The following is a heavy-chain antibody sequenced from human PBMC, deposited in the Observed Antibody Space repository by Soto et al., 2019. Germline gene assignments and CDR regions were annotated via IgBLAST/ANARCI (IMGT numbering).Heavy chain of an antibody. CDR2: IFHDGNT. D-gene: IGHD2-8*02. CDR3: SRHEGWTGPDQ. V-gene: IGHV4-4*02. J-gene: IGHJ5*02. Sequence: SETLYLTCAVSGASIGSGGWWSWVRHPPGKGLEWIAEIFHDGNTNYSPSLKSRVTISVDKSQNQFSLNVYSVTAADTAVYYCSRHEGWTGPDQWGQGTLVTAPQ. CDR1: GASIGSGGW.